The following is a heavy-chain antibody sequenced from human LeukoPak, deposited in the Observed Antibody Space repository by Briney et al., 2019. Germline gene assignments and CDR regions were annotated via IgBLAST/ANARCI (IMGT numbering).Heavy chain of an antibody. Sequence: ASVKVSCKASGYTFTGYYMHWVRQAPGQGLEWMGWINPNSGGTNYAQKLQGRVTMTTDTSTSTAYMELRSLRSDDTAVYYCASSKWELDAFDIWGQGTMVTVSS. CDR2: INPNSGGT. CDR1: GYTFTGYY. V-gene: IGHV1-2*02. CDR3: ASSKWELDAFDI. J-gene: IGHJ3*02. D-gene: IGHD1-26*01.